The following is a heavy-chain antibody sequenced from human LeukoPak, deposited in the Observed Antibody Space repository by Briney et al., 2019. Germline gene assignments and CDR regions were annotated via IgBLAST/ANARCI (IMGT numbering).Heavy chain of an antibody. CDR3: AGCRWNYHYFEH. Sequence: GGSLRLSCAASGFTFSSYSMNWVRQAPGKGLEWVSSISSSSSYIYYADSVKGRFTISRDNAKNSLYLQMNSLRAEDTAVYYCAGCRWNYHYFEHWGQGTLVTVSS. V-gene: IGHV3-21*01. CDR2: ISSSSSYI. CDR1: GFTFSSYS. D-gene: IGHD1-7*01. J-gene: IGHJ4*02.